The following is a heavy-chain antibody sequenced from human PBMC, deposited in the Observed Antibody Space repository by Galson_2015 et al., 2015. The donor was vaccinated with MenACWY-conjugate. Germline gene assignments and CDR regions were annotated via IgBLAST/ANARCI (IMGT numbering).Heavy chain of an antibody. D-gene: IGHD1-14*01. Sequence: SLRLSCAASGFTVTSHYMTWVRQALGKGLEWVSVMSSAGTTYYADFVRGRFTISRDDSKNTLYLRLNSLRSEDSAVYYCARDWHQTTRKLYYYYAMYVWGHGTTVTVSS. V-gene: IGHV3-66*01. J-gene: IGHJ6*02. CDR2: MSSAGTT. CDR3: ARDWHQTTRKLYYYYAMYV. CDR1: GFTVTSHY.